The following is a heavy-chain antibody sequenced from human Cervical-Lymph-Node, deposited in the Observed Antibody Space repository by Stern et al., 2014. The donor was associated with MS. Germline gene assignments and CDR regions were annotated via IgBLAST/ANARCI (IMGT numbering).Heavy chain of an antibody. V-gene: IGHV6-1*01. D-gene: IGHD2-15*01. CDR3: ARVPDRACSGGRCYSNVFDI. CDR2: TYYRSKWYT. Sequence: QVQLQQSGPGLVRPSQTLSLTCAISGDSVSGINVAWNWIRQSPSRGLEWLGRTYYRSKWYTDYAVSVEGRITINPDTSKNQFSLQLNSVTPEDTAIYYCARVPDRACSGGRCYSNVFDIWGQGTMVTVSS. CDR1: GDSVSGINVA. J-gene: IGHJ3*02.